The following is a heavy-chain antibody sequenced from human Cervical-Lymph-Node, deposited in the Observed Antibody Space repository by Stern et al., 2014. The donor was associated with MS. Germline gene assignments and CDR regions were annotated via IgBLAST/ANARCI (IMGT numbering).Heavy chain of an antibody. CDR2: VSAYNGNT. V-gene: IGHV1-18*01. CDR1: GFTFTRYG. CDR3: ARDLGYYDILTGYYIGTTFDY. J-gene: IGHJ4*02. Sequence: LGESGAWGQKPGGPGEVSCKASGFTFTRYGISWGRQAPGQGLEWMGWVSAYNGNTNYAQKLQGRVTMTTDTSTSTAYMELRSLRSDDTAVYYCARDLGYYDILTGYYIGTTFDYWGQGTLVTVSS. D-gene: IGHD3-9*01.